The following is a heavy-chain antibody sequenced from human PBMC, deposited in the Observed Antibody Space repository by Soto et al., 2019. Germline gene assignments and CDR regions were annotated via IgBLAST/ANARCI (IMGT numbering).Heavy chain of an antibody. CDR3: AKDRGLKLWSSSDVPH. J-gene: IGHJ4*02. CDR2: ISGSGGST. D-gene: IGHD5-18*01. V-gene: IGHV3-23*01. Sequence: GGSLRLSCAASGFTFSSYAMNWVRQAPGKGLEWVSAISGSGGSTYYADSVKGRFTISRDNSKNTLYLQMNSLRAEDTAVYYCAKDRGLKLWSSSDVPHWGQGTLVTVSS. CDR1: GFTFSSYA.